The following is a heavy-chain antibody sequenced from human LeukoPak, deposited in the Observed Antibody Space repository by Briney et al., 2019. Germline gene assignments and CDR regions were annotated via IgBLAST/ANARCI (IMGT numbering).Heavy chain of an antibody. CDR1: GDTISTSFYY. J-gene: IGHJ4*02. V-gene: IGHV4-39*07. CDR2: IFYSGTT. Sequence: TSETLSLTCTVSGDTISTSFYYWDWIRQPPGKGLEWIGGIFYSGTTYYNPSLKSRVTMSVDTSKNQFSLKLSSVTAADTAVYYCARLRRYNYYDSSGYSDYWGQGTLVTVSS. D-gene: IGHD3-22*01. CDR3: ARLRRYNYYDSSGYSDY.